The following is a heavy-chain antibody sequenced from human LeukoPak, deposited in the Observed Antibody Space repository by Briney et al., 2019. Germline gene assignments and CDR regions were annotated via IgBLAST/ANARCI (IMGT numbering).Heavy chain of an antibody. V-gene: IGHV1-69*04. CDR2: IIPIFGIA. D-gene: IGHD1-26*01. J-gene: IGHJ6*02. CDR1: GGTFSSYA. Sequence: ASVKVSCKASGGTFSSYAISWVRQAPGQGLEWMGRIIPIFGIAYYAQKFQGRVTITADKSTSTAYMELSSLRSEDTAVYYCARDQGSIVGALFYYYYGMDVWGQGTTVTVSS. CDR3: ARDQGSIVGALFYYYYGMDV.